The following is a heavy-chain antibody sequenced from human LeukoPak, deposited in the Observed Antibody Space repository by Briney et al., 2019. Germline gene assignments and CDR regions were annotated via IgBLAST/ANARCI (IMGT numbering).Heavy chain of an antibody. V-gene: IGHV4-34*01. CDR1: GGSFSGHY. CDR3: ARSGGSSSGSLGLWYSDI. J-gene: IGHJ3*02. CDR2: INHSGST. Sequence: SETLSLTCAVYGGSFSGHYWSWIRQPPRKGLEWIGEINHSGSTNYNPSLKSRVTMSIDTSKNQLSLKLNSVTAADTAVYYCARSGGSSSGSLGLWYSDIWGQGTMVTVSS. D-gene: IGHD6-19*01.